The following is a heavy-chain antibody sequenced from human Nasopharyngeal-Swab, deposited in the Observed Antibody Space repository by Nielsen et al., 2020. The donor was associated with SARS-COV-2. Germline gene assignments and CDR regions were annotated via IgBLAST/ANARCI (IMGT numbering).Heavy chain of an antibody. CDR2: INPSGGST. CDR1: GYTFTSYY. D-gene: IGHD3-16*02. CDR3: ARDGFWGLRLGELSLYLAGMDV. Sequence: ASVKVSCKASGYTFTSYYMHWVRQAPGRGLEWRGIINPSGGSTSYAQKFQGRVTMTRDTSTSTVYMELSSLRSEDTAVYYCARDGFWGLRLGELSLYLAGMDVWGQGTTVTVSS. J-gene: IGHJ6*02. V-gene: IGHV1-46*01.